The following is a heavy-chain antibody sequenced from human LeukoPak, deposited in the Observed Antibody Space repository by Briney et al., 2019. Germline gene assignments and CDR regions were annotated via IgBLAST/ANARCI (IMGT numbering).Heavy chain of an antibody. D-gene: IGHD3-3*01. Sequence: GGSLRLSCAASGFSVSSNYMSWVRQAPGKGLEWVSVIYSSGSIYYADSVKGRFTISRDNSKNTLYLQMNSLRAEDTAIYYCARDFSSGPGRVLDYWGQGTLVTVSS. CDR2: IYSSGSI. V-gene: IGHV3-53*01. CDR1: GFSVSSNY. J-gene: IGHJ4*02. CDR3: ARDFSSGPGRVLDY.